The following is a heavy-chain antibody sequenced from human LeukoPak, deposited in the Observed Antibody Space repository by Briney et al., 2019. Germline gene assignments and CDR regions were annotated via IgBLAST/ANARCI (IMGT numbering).Heavy chain of an antibody. CDR2: IYYSGST. J-gene: IGHJ2*01. V-gene: IGHV4-39*01. Sequence: TSETLSLTCTVSGASISNTNYYWGWIRQPPGNGLEWIGSIYYSGSTYYNPSLKSRVTISVDTSKNQFSLNLSSVTAADTAVYYCARHIELRASGVSAAGHFDLWGRGTLVTVSS. D-gene: IGHD6-13*01. CDR1: GASISNTNYY. CDR3: ARHIELRASGVSAAGHFDL.